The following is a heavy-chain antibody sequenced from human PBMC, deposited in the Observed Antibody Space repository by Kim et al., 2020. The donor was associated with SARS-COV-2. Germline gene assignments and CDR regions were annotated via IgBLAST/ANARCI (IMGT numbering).Heavy chain of an antibody. Sequence: GGSLRLSCAASGFTFSNAWMSWVRQAPGKGLEWVGRIKSKTDGGTTDYAAPVKGRFTISRDDSKNTLYLQMNSLKTEDTAVYYCTTEVWVTTNVLLWFGEYPPLDYWGQGTLVTVSS. CDR3: TTEVWVTTNVLLWFGEYPPLDY. D-gene: IGHD3-10*01. J-gene: IGHJ4*02. CDR2: IKSKTDGGTT. V-gene: IGHV3-15*01. CDR1: GFTFSNAW.